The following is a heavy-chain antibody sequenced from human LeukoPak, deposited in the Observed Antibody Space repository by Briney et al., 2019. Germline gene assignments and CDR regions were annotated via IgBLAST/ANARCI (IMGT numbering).Heavy chain of an antibody. Sequence: SETLSLTCTVSGGSISSYYWSWIRQPPGKGLEWIGYIYYSGSTNYNPSLKGRVTISVDTSKNQFSLKLSSVTAADTAVYYCARLAPRYYYYGMDVWGQGTTVTVSS. D-gene: IGHD3-3*02. V-gene: IGHV4-59*01. CDR2: IYYSGST. CDR1: GGSISSYY. CDR3: ARLAPRYYYYGMDV. J-gene: IGHJ6*02.